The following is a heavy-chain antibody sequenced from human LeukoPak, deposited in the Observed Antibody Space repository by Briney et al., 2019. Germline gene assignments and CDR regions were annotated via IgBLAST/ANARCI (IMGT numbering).Heavy chain of an antibody. V-gene: IGHV3-48*01. CDR1: GFTFSRFA. D-gene: IGHD3-22*01. Sequence: GGSLRLSCGASGFTFSRFAMNCVRQAPGKGLEWISYISSSGSIIYYADSMKGRFNVSRDNAKNSLYLQMNSLRAEDTAVYYCARAFYYYDSDYWGQGTLVTVSS. J-gene: IGHJ4*02. CDR3: ARAFYYYDSDY. CDR2: ISSSGSII.